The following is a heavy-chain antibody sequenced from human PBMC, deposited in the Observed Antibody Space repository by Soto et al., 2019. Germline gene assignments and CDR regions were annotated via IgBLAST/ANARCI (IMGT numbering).Heavy chain of an antibody. D-gene: IGHD6-13*01. Sequence: PGGSLRLSCAASGFTFSDYYMSWIRQAPGKGLEWVSYISSSGSTIYYADSVKGRFTISRDNAKNSLYLQMNSLRAEDTAVYYCARDLGVDPYSSSWALYMDVWGKGTTVTVSS. CDR2: ISSSGSTI. CDR3: ARDLGVDPYSSSWALYMDV. J-gene: IGHJ6*03. CDR1: GFTFSDYY. V-gene: IGHV3-11*01.